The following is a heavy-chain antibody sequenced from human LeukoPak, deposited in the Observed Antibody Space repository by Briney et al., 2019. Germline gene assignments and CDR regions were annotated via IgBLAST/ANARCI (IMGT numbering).Heavy chain of an antibody. V-gene: IGHV1-2*02. CDR1: GYSFSGHY. CDR3: ARDFITIFGVVIMDDAFDI. D-gene: IGHD3-3*01. CDR2: INPNSGGT. Sequence: ASVKVSCKASGYSFSGHYMHWVRQAPGQGLEWMGWINPNSGGTNYAQKFQGRVTMTRDTSISTAYMELSRLRSDDTAVYYCARDFITIFGVVIMDDAFDIWGQGTMVTVSS. J-gene: IGHJ3*02.